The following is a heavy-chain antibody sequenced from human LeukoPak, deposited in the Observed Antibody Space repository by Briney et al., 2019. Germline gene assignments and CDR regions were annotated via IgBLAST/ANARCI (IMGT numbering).Heavy chain of an antibody. J-gene: IGHJ5*02. Sequence: SETLSLTCTVSGGSISGSNYYWGWIRQPPGKGPEWIASIYYSGSTYYNPSLKSRVTISVDTSKNQFSLKLSSVTAADTAVYYCAREVIAAHNWFDPWGQGTLVTVSS. D-gene: IGHD6-6*01. CDR1: GGSISGSNYY. V-gene: IGHV4-39*07. CDR3: AREVIAAHNWFDP. CDR2: IYYSGST.